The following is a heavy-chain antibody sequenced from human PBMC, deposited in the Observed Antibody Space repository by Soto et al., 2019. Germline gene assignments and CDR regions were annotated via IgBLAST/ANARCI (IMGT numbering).Heavy chain of an antibody. V-gene: IGHV3-23*01. CDR1: GFTFGDYA. J-gene: IGHJ5*01. D-gene: IGHD3-9*01. CDR3: PKGGATLGFLTQNS. Sequence: EVQLLESGGGLIQPGGSLRLSCAASGFTFGDYAMSWVRQAPGKGLEWVATVTGSATNIYYTDSVKGRFAVSRDNSRDTRYRQRNRWPAEDTAVYYCPKGGATLGFLTQNSGGQGTLVTASS. CDR2: VTGSATNI.